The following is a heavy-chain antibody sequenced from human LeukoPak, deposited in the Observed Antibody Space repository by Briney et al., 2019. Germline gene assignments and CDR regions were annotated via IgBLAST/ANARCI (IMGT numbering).Heavy chain of an antibody. J-gene: IGHJ4*02. CDR3: ATLYYYDSSGYRVYYFDY. CDR1: GYTLTELS. CDR2: FDPEDGET. Sequence: GASVKVSCKVSGYTLTELSMHWVRQAPGKGLEWMGGFDPEDGETIYAQKFQGRVTMTEDTSTDTAYMELSSLRSEDTAVYYCATLYYYDSSGYRVYYFDYWGQGTLVTVPS. D-gene: IGHD3-22*01. V-gene: IGHV1-24*01.